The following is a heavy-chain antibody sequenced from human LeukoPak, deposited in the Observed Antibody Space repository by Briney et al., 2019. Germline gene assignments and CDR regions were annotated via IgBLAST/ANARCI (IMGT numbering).Heavy chain of an antibody. CDR1: GASIIRGSHC. D-gene: IGHD3-22*01. CDR2: IYTIGDT. Sequence: SETLSLTCSVSGASIIRGSHCWRWIRQPAGKGLEWIVRIYTIGDTNYNPALWSRVTISVDTSRNQFSPRLSSVTAADTAVYYCARDRSYYSDTGTDYWGQGVLVTVSS. V-gene: IGHV4-61*02. J-gene: IGHJ4*02. CDR3: ARDRSYYSDTGTDY.